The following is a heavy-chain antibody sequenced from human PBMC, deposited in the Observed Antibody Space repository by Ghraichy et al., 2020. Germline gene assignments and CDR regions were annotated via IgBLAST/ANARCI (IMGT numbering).Heavy chain of an antibody. V-gene: IGHV1-2*02. CDR2: INPNNGGT. CDR3: AREVVVVVPAKSFDY. Sequence: ASVKVSCKASGYTFTGYYMHWVRQAPGQGLEWMGWINPNNGGTSYARKFQGRVTMTRDTSISTAYMELSRLISDDTAVYYCAREVVVVVPAKSFDYWGQGILVTVSS. D-gene: IGHD2-15*01. CDR1: GYTFTGYY. J-gene: IGHJ4*02.